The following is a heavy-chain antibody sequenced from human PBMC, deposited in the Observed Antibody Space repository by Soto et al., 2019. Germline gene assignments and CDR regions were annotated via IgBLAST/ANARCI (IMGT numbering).Heavy chain of an antibody. Sequence: SETLSLTCTVSCGSISSGGYYWSWIRQHPGKDLEWIGYIYYSGSTYYNPSLKSRVTISVDTSKNQFSLKLSSVTAADTAVYYCASGYYGSGSYYWFDPWGQGTLVTVSS. CDR3: ASGYYGSGSYYWFDP. D-gene: IGHD3-10*01. J-gene: IGHJ5*02. CDR2: IYYSGST. CDR1: CGSISSGGYY. V-gene: IGHV4-31*03.